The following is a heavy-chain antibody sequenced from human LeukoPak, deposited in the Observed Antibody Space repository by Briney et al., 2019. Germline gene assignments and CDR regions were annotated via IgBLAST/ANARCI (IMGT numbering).Heavy chain of an antibody. J-gene: IGHJ5*02. CDR3: AREGLNMVRGVIPKEAWGWFDP. CDR2: IYTSGST. V-gene: IGHV4-61*02. CDR1: GGSISSGSYY. Sequence: SETLSLTCTVSGGSISSGSYYWNWIRQPAGKGLGWMGRIYTSGSTNYNPSLKSRVTTSVDTSKNQFSLKLSSVTPADTAVYYCAREGLNMVRGVIPKEAWGWFDPWGEGTLVTVSS. D-gene: IGHD3-10*01.